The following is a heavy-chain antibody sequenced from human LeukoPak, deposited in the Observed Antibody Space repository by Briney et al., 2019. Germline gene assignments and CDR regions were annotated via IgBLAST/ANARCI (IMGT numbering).Heavy chain of an antibody. CDR1: GGSFSGYY. J-gene: IGHJ4*02. V-gene: IGHV4-34*01. CDR3: ARLSRLGELSSYALDY. D-gene: IGHD3-16*02. Sequence: PSETLSLSCAVYGGSFSGYYWSWIRQPPGKGLEWIGEINHSGSTNYNPSLKSRVTISVDTSKNQFSLKLSSVTAADTAVYYCARLSRLGELSSYALDYWGQGTLVTVSS. CDR2: INHSGST.